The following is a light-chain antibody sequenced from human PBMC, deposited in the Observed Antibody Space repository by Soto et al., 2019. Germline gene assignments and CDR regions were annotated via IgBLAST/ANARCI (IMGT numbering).Light chain of an antibody. CDR2: APS. J-gene: IGKJ1*01. V-gene: IGKV1-9*01. CDR1: QGISSY. Sequence: DIQLTQSPSFLSASVGDRVTITCRASQGISSYLAWYQQKPWKAPKLLIYAPSTLQSGVPSRFIGSGSGTDFTLTISSLQTEDFATYYCKQLNSYTRTFGQGTKVEIK. CDR3: KQLNSYTRT.